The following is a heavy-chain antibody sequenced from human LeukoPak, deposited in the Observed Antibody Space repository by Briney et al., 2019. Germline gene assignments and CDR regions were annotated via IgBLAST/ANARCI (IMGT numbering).Heavy chain of an antibody. J-gene: IGHJ4*02. CDR3: ARGTKIEDYDFWSGYYPY. CDR2: ISAYNGNT. Sequence: ASVKVSCKASGYTFTSYGISWVRQAPGQGLEWMGWISAYNGNTNYAQKLQGRVTMTTDTSTSTAYMELRSLRSDDTAVYCCARGTKIEDYDFWSGYYPYWGQGTLVTVFS. D-gene: IGHD3-3*01. V-gene: IGHV1-18*01. CDR1: GYTFTSYG.